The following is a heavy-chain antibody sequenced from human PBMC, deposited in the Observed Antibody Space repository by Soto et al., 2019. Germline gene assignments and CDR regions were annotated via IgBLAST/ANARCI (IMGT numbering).Heavy chain of an antibody. V-gene: IGHV3-30-3*01. CDR1: GLTFSSHA. CDR2: ISSHGNNK. CDR3: ARDLGDEYKGPIYGMDV. Sequence: QVQLVESGGGVVQTGRSLRLSCAASGLTFSSHAMHWVRQAPGKGLEWVAVISSHGNNKYYADSVKGRFTISRDNSKNTLYLQMNILRADDTAVYYCARDLGDEYKGPIYGMDVWGQGTTVTVSS. D-gene: IGHD1-1*01. J-gene: IGHJ6*02.